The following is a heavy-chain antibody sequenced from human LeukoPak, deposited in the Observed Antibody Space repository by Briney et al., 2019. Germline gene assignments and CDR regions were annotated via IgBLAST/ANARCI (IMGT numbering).Heavy chain of an antibody. Sequence: GSLRLSCAASGFTFSGYWMSWVRQAPGKGLEWVVNINQDGSEKYYVDSVKGRFTISRDNAKNSLFLRMGSLRVEDTAVYYCARESTAGYNSSWYGFRNWGQGTLVSVSS. V-gene: IGHV3-7*01. D-gene: IGHD6-13*01. CDR3: ARESTAGYNSSWYGFRN. CDR1: GFTFSGYW. CDR2: INQDGSEK. J-gene: IGHJ1*01.